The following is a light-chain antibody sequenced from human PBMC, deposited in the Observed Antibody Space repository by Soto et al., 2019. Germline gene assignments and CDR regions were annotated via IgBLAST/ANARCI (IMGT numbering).Light chain of an antibody. CDR2: DAS. CDR1: QSVSSY. CDR3: QQYGSSPT. Sequence: EIVLTQSPGTLSLSPGERATLSCRASQSVSSYLAWYQQKPGQAPRLLIYDASNRATGIPARFSGSGSETDFALTISRLEPEDFAVYYCQQYGSSPTFSQGTKVDIK. V-gene: IGKV3-20*01. J-gene: IGKJ1*01.